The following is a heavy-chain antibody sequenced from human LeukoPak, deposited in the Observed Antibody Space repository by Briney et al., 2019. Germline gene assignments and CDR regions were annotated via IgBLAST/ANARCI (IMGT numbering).Heavy chain of an antibody. J-gene: IGHJ4*02. V-gene: IGHV3-53*01. CDR2: IYSGGST. CDR1: GFTVSSNY. CDR3: ARDLGDQRDY. D-gene: IGHD4-17*01. Sequence: GGSLRLSRAASGFTVSSNYMSWVRQAPGKGLEWVSVIYSGGSTYYADSVKGRFTISRDNSKNTLYLQMNSLRAEDTAVYYCARDLGDQRDYWGQGTLVTVSS.